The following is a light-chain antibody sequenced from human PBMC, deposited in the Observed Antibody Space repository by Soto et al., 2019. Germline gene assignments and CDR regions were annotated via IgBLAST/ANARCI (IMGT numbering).Light chain of an antibody. CDR1: QAISNY. V-gene: IGKV1-27*01. CDR3: QKYDSAPAT. J-gene: IGKJ5*01. CDR2: GAS. Sequence: DIQMTQSPSSLSASEGDRVTITCRASQAISNYLAWYQQKPGKVPKLLIYGASTLQSGVPSRFSGSGSGTDFTLTISSLQPEDVATYYCQKYDSAPATFGQGTRLEIK.